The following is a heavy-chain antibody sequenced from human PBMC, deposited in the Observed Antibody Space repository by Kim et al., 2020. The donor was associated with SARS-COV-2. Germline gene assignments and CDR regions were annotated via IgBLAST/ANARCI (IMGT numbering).Heavy chain of an antibody. Sequence: SETLSLTCAVSGGSISSSNWWSWVRQPPGKGLEWIGEIYHSGSTNYNPSLKSRVTISVDKSKNQFSLKLSSVTAADTAVYYCASAAGYATNYYGMDVWGQGTTVTVSS. CDR3: ASAAGYATNYYGMDV. J-gene: IGHJ6*02. D-gene: IGHD2-2*01. CDR1: GGSISSSNW. CDR2: IYHSGST. V-gene: IGHV4-4*02.